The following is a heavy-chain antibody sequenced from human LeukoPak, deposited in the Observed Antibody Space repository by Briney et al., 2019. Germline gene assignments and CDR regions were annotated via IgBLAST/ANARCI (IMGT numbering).Heavy chain of an antibody. CDR1: GGSISSGDYY. CDR3: AREDYDILTGYYMWNY. Sequence: PSQTLSLTCTVSGGSISSGDYYWSWIRQPPGKGLEWIGYIYYSGSTYYNPSLKSRVTISVDTSKSQFSLKLSSVTAADTAVYYCAREDYDILTGYYMWNYWGQGTLVTVSS. J-gene: IGHJ4*02. V-gene: IGHV4-30-4*01. CDR2: IYYSGST. D-gene: IGHD3-9*01.